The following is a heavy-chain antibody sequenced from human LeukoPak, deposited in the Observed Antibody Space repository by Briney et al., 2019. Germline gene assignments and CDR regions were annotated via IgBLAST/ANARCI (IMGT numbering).Heavy chain of an antibody. CDR3: ARDGDTSGYTD. CDR1: GFTFSLYW. V-gene: IGHV3-7*01. J-gene: IGHJ4*02. CDR2: IKQDGSEK. D-gene: IGHD3-22*01. Sequence: GGSLRLSCETSGFTFSLYWMSWVRQAPGKGLEWVANIKQDGSEKYYVDSVKGRFTISRDNAKNSLYLQMNSLRADDTAVYYCARDGDTSGYTDWGQGTLVTVSS.